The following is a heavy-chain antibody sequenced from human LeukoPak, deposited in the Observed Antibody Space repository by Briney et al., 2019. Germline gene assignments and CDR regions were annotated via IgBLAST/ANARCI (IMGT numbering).Heavy chain of an antibody. Sequence: PGGSLRLSCAASGCTFSSYGMHWVRQAPGKGLEWVAVIWYDGSNKYYADSVKGRFTISRDNSKNTLYLQMNSLRAEDTAVYYCARDLKVVVTATGAFDIWGQGTMVTVSS. CDR3: ARDLKVVVTATGAFDI. CDR2: IWYDGSNK. V-gene: IGHV3-33*01. J-gene: IGHJ3*02. D-gene: IGHD2-21*02. CDR1: GCTFSSYG.